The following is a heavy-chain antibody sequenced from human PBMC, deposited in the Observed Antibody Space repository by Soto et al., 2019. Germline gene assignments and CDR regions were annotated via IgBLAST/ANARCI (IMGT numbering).Heavy chain of an antibody. D-gene: IGHD6-13*01. J-gene: IGHJ5*02. CDR3: ARAPIGQQLVLDWFDP. V-gene: IGHV1-69*13. CDR2: IIPIFGTA. CDR1: GGTFSSYA. Sequence: GASVKVSCKASGGTFSSYAISWVRQAPGQGLEWMGGIIPIFGTANYAQKFQGRVTITADESTSTAYMELSSLRSEDTAVYYCARAPIGQQLVLDWFDPWGQGTLVTVS.